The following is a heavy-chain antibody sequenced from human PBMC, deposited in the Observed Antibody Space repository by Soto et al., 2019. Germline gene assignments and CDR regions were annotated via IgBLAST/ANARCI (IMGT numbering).Heavy chain of an antibody. CDR3: ARHGVLSGRYPTTGYHVVNWFAP. J-gene: IGHJ5*02. V-gene: IGHV4-39*01. CDR1: AGSISRSSYY. CDR2: IYYSRTT. Sequence: PETLSLTCTVSAGSISRSSYYWGWLRQPPGKGLEWIGSIYYSRTTYHNPSLKSRVTISVDTCKNQFSLKLGAVTAADTAVYYCARHGVLSGRYPTTGYHVVNWFAPWGQGTLVTVSS. D-gene: IGHD3-3*01.